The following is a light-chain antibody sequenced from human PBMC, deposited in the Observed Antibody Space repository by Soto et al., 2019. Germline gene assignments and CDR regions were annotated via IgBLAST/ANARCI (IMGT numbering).Light chain of an antibody. CDR3: PAFTEWLPNR. J-gene: IGKJ1*01. V-gene: IGKV3-15*01. CDR2: GAS. CDR1: QSVCGN. Sequence: EIVVTLSPAALSLSPEERATLSCRASQSVCGNLAWYQQRPGQAPRLLIFGASTRATGIPARFSGSGSGTEFTLSISNLYYAEFGVRYCPAFTEWLPNRFAQGSRLDIK.